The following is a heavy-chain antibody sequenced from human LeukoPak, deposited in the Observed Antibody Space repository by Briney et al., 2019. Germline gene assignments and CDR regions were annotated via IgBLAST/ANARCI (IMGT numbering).Heavy chain of an antibody. CDR3: ARERVCRSNSCYSTFDS. CDR1: GFTFSSYW. D-gene: IGHD2-2*02. V-gene: IGHV3-7*04. Sequence: GGSLRLSCAASGFTFSSYWMTWVRQAPGKGLEWVANIKQDGSDKHYVDSAKGRFTISRDNAKNSLFLQMDSLRDEDTAVYYCARERVCRSNSCYSTFDSWGQGTLVTVSS. CDR2: IKQDGSDK. J-gene: IGHJ4*02.